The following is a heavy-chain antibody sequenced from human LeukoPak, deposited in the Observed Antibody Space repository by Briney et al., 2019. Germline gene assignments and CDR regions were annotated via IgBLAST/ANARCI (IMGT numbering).Heavy chain of an antibody. D-gene: IGHD3-22*01. J-gene: IGHJ4*02. V-gene: IGHV4-38-2*02. CDR1: GYSISSGYY. CDR3: AHAAAGYYDSSGYSPYYFDY. CDR2: NYHSRSS. Sequence: ASETLSLTCTVSGYSISSGYYWGWIRQPPGKGLEWIGSNYHSRSSYYNPSLKSRVTISVDTSKNQFSLKLSSVTAADTAVYYCAHAAAGYYDSSGYSPYYFDYWGQGTLVTVSS.